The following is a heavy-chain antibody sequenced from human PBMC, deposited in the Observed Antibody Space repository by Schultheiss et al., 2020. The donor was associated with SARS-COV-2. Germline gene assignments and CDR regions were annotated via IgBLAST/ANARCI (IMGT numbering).Heavy chain of an antibody. V-gene: IGHV4-34*01. J-gene: IGHJ5*02. Sequence: SQTLSLTCAVYGGSFSDYCWTWIRQPPGKGLEWIGEINHSGSTNYNPSLKSRVTISVDTSKNQFSLKLSSVTAADSATYYCARGRYYGSGSYIRGPWGQGTQVTVSS. CDR1: GGSFSDYC. CDR3: ARGRYYGSGSYIRGP. D-gene: IGHD3-10*01. CDR2: INHSGST.